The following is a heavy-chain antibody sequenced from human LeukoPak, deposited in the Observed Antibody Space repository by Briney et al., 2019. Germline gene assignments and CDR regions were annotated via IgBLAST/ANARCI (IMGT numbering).Heavy chain of an antibody. CDR1: GFTLSSYA. CDR2: ISGSGDTI. Sequence: GGSLRLSCAASGFTLSSYAMSWVRQAPGKGLEWVSAISGSGDTIYYADSVRGRFTVSRDNSKNTVYLQMNSLRAEDTAIYYCAKGSSAGRPYYFDYWGQGTLVTVSS. J-gene: IGHJ4*02. D-gene: IGHD3-10*01. V-gene: IGHV3-23*01. CDR3: AKGSSAGRPYYFDY.